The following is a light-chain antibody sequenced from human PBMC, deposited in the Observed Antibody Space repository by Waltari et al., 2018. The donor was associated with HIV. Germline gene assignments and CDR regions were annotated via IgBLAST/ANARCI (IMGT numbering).Light chain of an antibody. CDR2: EVS. J-gene: IGLJ2*01. Sequence: QSALTQPASVSGSPGQSITISCTGTSSDVGGYNLVSWYQQHPGKAPKLMIYEVSKRPSGCSNRFSGSKAGNTAPLTISELQAEDEADYYCCAYAGSTTYVIFGGGTELTVL. CDR1: SSDVGGYNL. V-gene: IGLV2-23*02. CDR3: CAYAGSTTYVI.